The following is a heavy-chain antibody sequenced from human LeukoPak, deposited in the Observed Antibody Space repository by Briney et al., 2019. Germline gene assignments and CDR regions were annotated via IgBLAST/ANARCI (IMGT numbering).Heavy chain of an antibody. CDR3: ARGVLRWNERGKLDP. CDR1: GSTFTGYY. CDR2: INPNSGGT. J-gene: IGHJ5*02. Sequence: ASVKVSCKASGSTFTGYYMHWVRQAPGQGLEWMGWINPNSGGTNYAQKFQGRVTMTRDTSISTAYMELSRLRSDHTAVYYCARGVLRWNERGKLDPWGQGTLVTVSS. V-gene: IGHV1-2*02. D-gene: IGHD1-1*01.